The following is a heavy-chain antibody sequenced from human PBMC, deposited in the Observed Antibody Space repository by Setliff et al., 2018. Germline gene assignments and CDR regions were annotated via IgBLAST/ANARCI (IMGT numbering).Heavy chain of an antibody. Sequence: PGGSLRLSCAASGFTFSSYAMSWVRQAPGKGLEWVSAISGSGGSTYYADSVKGRFTISRDNSKNTLYLQMNSLRAEDTAVYYCAKVNNRFWGGYYPYYYGMDVWGQGTTVTVSS. D-gene: IGHD3-3*01. CDR2: ISGSGGST. J-gene: IGHJ6*02. CDR1: GFTFSSYA. CDR3: AKVNNRFWGGYYPYYYGMDV. V-gene: IGHV3-23*01.